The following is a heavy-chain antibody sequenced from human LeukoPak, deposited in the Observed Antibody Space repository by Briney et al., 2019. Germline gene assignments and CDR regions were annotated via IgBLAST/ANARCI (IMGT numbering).Heavy chain of an antibody. Sequence: GGSLRLSCAASGFTFSSYAMSWVCQAPGKGLEWVSAISGSGGSTYYADSVKGRFTISRDNSKNTLSLQMSSLRAEDTAIYYCAKDRDDSGDYAFDYWGQGILVSVSS. CDR2: ISGSGGST. CDR1: GFTFSSYA. CDR3: AKDRDDSGDYAFDY. D-gene: IGHD4-17*01. J-gene: IGHJ4*02. V-gene: IGHV3-23*01.